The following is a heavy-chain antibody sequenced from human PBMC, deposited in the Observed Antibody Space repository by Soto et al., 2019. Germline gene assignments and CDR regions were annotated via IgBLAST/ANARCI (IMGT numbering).Heavy chain of an antibody. J-gene: IGHJ1*01. V-gene: IGHV3-23*01. CDR3: ARERSGRVEH. CDR1: GFTFSDYA. Sequence: EVQVLESGGGLVQPGGSLRLSCTASGFTFSDYAMTWVRQAPGKGLEWVSLITGSADNLYYTDSVRGRFAISRDNAKNTVSLQMNSLRAEDTAIYYCARERSGRVEHWGQGTQVTVSS. CDR2: ITGSADNL. D-gene: IGHD3-10*01.